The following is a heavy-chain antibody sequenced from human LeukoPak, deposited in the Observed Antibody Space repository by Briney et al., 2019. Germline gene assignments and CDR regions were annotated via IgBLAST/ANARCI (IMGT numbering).Heavy chain of an antibody. D-gene: IGHD3-22*01. V-gene: IGHV4-34*01. CDR3: AGDSSGTIPEDY. Sequence: SETLSLTCAVYGGSFSGYYWSWIRQPPGKGLEWIGETNHSGSTNYNPSLKSRVTISVDTSKNQFSLKLSSVTAADTAVYYCAGDSSGTIPEDYWGQGTLVTVSS. J-gene: IGHJ4*02. CDR2: TNHSGST. CDR1: GGSFSGYY.